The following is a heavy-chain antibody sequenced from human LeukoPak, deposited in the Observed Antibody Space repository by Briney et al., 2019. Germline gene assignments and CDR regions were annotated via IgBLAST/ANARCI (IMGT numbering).Heavy chain of an antibody. Sequence: GGSLRPSCAASGFTFNNYAMSWVRQAPGKGLEWVSAISSSGDITFYADSVKGRFTISRDNSRYTLYLQMNSLRAEDAAVYYCAKDRPNYYESNGHYYRLNGDYWGQGTLVTVSS. V-gene: IGHV3-23*01. CDR1: GFTFNNYA. J-gene: IGHJ4*02. CDR2: ISSSGDIT. CDR3: AKDRPNYYESNGHYYRLNGDY. D-gene: IGHD3-22*01.